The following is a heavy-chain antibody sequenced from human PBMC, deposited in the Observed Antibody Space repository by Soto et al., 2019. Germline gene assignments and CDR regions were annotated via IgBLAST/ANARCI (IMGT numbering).Heavy chain of an antibody. CDR1: GYTFTGYY. V-gene: IGHV1-2*04. Sequence: GASVKVSCKASGYTFTGYYMHWVRQAPGQGLEWMGWINPNSGGTNYAQKFQGWVTMTRDTSISTAYMELSRLRSDDTAVYYCARASSSGPHPPFDYWGQGTLVTVSS. J-gene: IGHJ4*02. D-gene: IGHD3-22*01. CDR3: ARASSSGPHPPFDY. CDR2: INPNSGGT.